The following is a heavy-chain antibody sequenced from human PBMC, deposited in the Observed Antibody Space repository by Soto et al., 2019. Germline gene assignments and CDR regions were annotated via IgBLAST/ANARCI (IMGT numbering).Heavy chain of an antibody. CDR2: VYFTGTT. CDR1: GGSVSNGMYY. V-gene: IGHV4-61*01. D-gene: IGHD6-19*01. J-gene: IGHJ6*02. CDR3: AREGSGYSSGSPYGMDV. Sequence: SETLSLTCTVSGGSVSNGMYYWSWIRQPPGKGLEWIGNVYFTGTTIYSPSLKSRVTISVDTSKNQFSLKLSSVTAADTAVYYCAREGSGYSSGSPYGMDVWGQGTTVTVSS.